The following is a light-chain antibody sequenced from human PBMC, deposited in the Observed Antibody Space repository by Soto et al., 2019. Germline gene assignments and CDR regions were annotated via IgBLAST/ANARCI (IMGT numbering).Light chain of an antibody. V-gene: IGLV2-14*01. Sequence: QSALAQPSSVSGSPGQSITISCTGTSTDVGGYNYVSWYQHHPGKGPKLIIYEVSNRPSGVSDRFSGSKSGNKASLTISNLGAEDESDYYCGSYTSTDTPFVFGTGTKVTVL. J-gene: IGLJ1*01. CDR3: GSYTSTDTPFV. CDR2: EVS. CDR1: STDVGGYNY.